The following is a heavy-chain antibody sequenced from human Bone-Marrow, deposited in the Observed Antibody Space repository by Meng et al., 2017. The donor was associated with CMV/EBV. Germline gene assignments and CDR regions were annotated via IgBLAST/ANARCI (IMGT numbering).Heavy chain of an antibody. J-gene: IGHJ6*02. D-gene: IGHD4-17*01. Sequence: SVKVSCKASVGTFSSYAISWVRQAPGQGLEWMGGIIPIFGTANYAQKFQGRVTITTDESTSTAYMELSSLRSEDTAVYYCARDRTQDRSGDYYYYGMDVWGQGTTVTVSS. CDR1: VGTFSSYA. CDR3: ARDRTQDRSGDYYYYGMDV. V-gene: IGHV1-69*05. CDR2: IIPIFGTA.